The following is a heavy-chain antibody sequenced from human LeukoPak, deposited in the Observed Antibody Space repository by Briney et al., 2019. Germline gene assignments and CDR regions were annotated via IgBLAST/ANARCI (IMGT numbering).Heavy chain of an antibody. CDR1: GFTFDDYG. CDR3: AKYDYYDSSRDTFFDY. J-gene: IGHJ4*02. D-gene: IGHD3-22*01. Sequence: GGSLRLSCAASGFTFDDYGMSWVRQAPGKGLEWVSAISGSGGSTYYADSVKGRFTISRDNSKNTLYLQMNSLRAEDTAVYYCAKYDYYDSSRDTFFDYWGQGTLVTVSS. V-gene: IGHV3-23*01. CDR2: ISGSGGST.